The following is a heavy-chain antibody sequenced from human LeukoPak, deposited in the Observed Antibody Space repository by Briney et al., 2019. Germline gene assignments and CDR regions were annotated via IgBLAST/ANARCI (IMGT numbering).Heavy chain of an antibody. J-gene: IGHJ3*02. CDR1: GFTFSSYW. CDR3: AKAFATSSSSDAFDI. CDR2: ISGSGGST. D-gene: IGHD6-6*01. V-gene: IGHV3-23*01. Sequence: GGSLRLSCEASGFTFSSYWVSWVRQAPGKGLEWVSAISGSGGSTYYADSVKGRFTISRDNSKNTLYLQMNSLRAEDMAFYYCAKAFATSSSSDAFDIWGQGTMVTVSS.